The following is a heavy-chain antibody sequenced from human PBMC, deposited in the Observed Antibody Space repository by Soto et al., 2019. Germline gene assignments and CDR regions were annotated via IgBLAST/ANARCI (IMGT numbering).Heavy chain of an antibody. J-gene: IGHJ4*02. V-gene: IGHV4-4*02. CDR1: GDSMSSSNW. CDR2: AHHSGRT. Sequence: QVQLQESGPGLLKPSGTLSLTCTVSGDSMSSSNWWNWVRQPPGKGLEWIGEAHHSGRTNYNPSLKSRVTISVDRSQNLVSLKLASVTAADTAVYYCVRSEATALDYWGQGTLVTVSS. CDR3: VRSEATALDY.